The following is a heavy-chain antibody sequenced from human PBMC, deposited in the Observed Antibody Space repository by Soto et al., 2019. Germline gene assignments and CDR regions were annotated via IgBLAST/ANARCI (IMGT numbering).Heavy chain of an antibody. CDR3: AKGDVTDFYYYMDV. CDR2: ISSDGSRK. V-gene: IGHV3-30*18. CDR1: GFTFRIYG. D-gene: IGHD3-3*01. Sequence: QVQLVESGGGVVQPGNSLRLSCAASGFTFRIYGMYWVRQAPGKGLEWVTLISSDGSRKSYADSVKGRFTISRDNSKNILYLKINSLRAADTAVYYCAKGDVTDFYYYMDVWGKGTTVTVS. J-gene: IGHJ6*03.